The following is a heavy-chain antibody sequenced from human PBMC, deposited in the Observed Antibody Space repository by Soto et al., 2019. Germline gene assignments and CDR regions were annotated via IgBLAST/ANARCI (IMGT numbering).Heavy chain of an antibody. CDR2: ISSSSSTI. CDR3: ARDCTCYYYGMDV. V-gene: IGHV3-48*02. CDR1: GFTFSSYS. D-gene: IGHD2-8*01. Sequence: GGSLRLSCAASGFTFSSYSMNWVRHAPGKGLEWVSYISSSSSTIYYADSVKGRFTISRDNAKNSLYLQMNSLRDADTAVDYCARDCTCYYYGMDVWGQGTTVTVSS. J-gene: IGHJ6*02.